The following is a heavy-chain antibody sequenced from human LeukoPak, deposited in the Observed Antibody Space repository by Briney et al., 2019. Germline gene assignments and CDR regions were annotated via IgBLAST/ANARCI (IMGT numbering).Heavy chain of an antibody. J-gene: IGHJ4*02. CDR3: ARTTVTTFSYFDY. CDR1: GFTFSSYG. CDR2: IWYDGSNK. V-gene: IGHV3-33*01. Sequence: PGGSLRLSCAASGFTFSSYGMHWVRQAPGKGLEWVAVIWYDGSNKYYADSVKGRFTISRDNSKNTLYLQMNSLRAEDTAVYYCARTTVTTFSYFDYWGQGTLVTVSS. D-gene: IGHD4-17*01.